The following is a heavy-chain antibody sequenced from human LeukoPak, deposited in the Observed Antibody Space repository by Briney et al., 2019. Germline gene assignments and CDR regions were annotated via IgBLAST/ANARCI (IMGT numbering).Heavy chain of an antibody. CDR3: ATLERYSYGYWYFDL. V-gene: IGHV4-59*01. Sequence: PSETLSLTWTVSGCSISSYYWSWIRQSPGKGLEWIGYIYYSGSTNYNPSLKSRVTISVDTSKNQFSLKLSSVTAADTAVYYCATLERYSYGYWYFDLWGRGTLVTVSS. D-gene: IGHD5-18*01. CDR2: IYYSGST. J-gene: IGHJ2*01. CDR1: GCSISSYY.